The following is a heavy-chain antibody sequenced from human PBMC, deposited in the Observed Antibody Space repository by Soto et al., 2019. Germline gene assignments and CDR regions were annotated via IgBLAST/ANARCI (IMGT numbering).Heavy chain of an antibody. Sequence: PEGSLRLSCAASGFTFSNYAISWVRQAPGKGLEWVSIISGSGGSTYYADSVKGRFTISRDNSKNTLYLQMNSLRAEDTAVYYCAKVLMGGWYLEPFDYWGQGTLVTVSS. D-gene: IGHD6-19*01. V-gene: IGHV3-23*01. CDR3: AKVLMGGWYLEPFDY. CDR2: ISGSGGST. J-gene: IGHJ4*02. CDR1: GFTFSNYA.